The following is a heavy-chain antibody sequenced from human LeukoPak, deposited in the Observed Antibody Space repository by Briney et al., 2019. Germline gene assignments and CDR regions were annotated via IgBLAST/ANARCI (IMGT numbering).Heavy chain of an antibody. D-gene: IGHD2-2*01. J-gene: IGHJ4*02. CDR1: GGSISSSSYY. CDR2: IYYSGST. CDR3: ANLLRYCSSTSCYYFDY. Sequence: PSETLSLTCTVSGGSISSSSYYWGWIRQPPGKGLEWIGSIYYSGSTYYNPSLKSRVTISVDTSKNQFSLKLSSVTAADTAVYYCANLLRYCSSTSCYYFDYWGQGTLVNVSS. V-gene: IGHV4-39*01.